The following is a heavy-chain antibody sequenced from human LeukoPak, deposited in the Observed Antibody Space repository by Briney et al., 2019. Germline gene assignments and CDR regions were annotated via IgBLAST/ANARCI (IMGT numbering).Heavy chain of an antibody. CDR3: ARDPSGSGWSLSH. V-gene: IGHV3-23*01. D-gene: IGHD6-19*01. J-gene: IGHJ4*02. CDR1: GFTFSDYA. Sequence: GGSLRLSCAASGFTFSDYAMSWVRQAPGRGLEWVSSIGSSGDTASYADSVKGRFTISRDKSMNTPYLQMNSLRVEDTAVYYCARDPSGSGWSLSHWGQGTLVTVSS. CDR2: IGSSGDTA.